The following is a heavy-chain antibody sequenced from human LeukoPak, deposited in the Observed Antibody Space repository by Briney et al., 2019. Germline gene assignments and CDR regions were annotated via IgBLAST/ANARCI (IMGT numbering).Heavy chain of an antibody. CDR1: GGSISSYY. V-gene: IGHV4-4*09. Sequence: SETQSLTCTVSGGSISSYYWSWIRQPPGKGLEWIGYIYTSGSTNYNPSLKSRVTISVDTSKNQFSLKLSSVTAADTAVYYCARRSYYYDSSGFDPWGQGTLVTVSS. CDR3: ARRSYYYDSSGFDP. CDR2: IYTSGST. J-gene: IGHJ5*02. D-gene: IGHD3-22*01.